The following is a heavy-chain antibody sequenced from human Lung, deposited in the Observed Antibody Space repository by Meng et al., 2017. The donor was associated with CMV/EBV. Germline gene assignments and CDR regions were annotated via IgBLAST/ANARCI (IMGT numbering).Heavy chain of an antibody. Sequence: VQLQGPGPGLVKPSETLSLTCAVSGGSISTYYWSWIRQPPGKGLEWIGNNYYSGSTNYNPSLASRVTISVDSSKNQFSLKLSSVTAADTAVYYCARHQNGGTYPLDYWGQGTLVTVSS. J-gene: IGHJ4*02. CDR3: ARHQNGGTYPLDY. D-gene: IGHD3-16*02. V-gene: IGHV4-59*08. CDR2: NYYSGST. CDR1: GGSISTYY.